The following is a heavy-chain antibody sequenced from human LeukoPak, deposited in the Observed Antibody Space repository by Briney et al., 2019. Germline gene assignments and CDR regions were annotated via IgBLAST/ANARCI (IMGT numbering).Heavy chain of an antibody. CDR2: INSNSGGT. CDR3: AALYYDSSGGYY. J-gene: IGHJ4*02. V-gene: IGHV1-2*02. Sequence: GASVKVSCKASGYTFTGYYMHWVRQAPGQGLEWMGWINSNSGGTNYAQKFQGRVTMTRDTSISTAYMELSRLRSEDTAVYYCAALYYDSSGGYYWGQGTLVTVSS. CDR1: GYTFTGYY. D-gene: IGHD3-22*01.